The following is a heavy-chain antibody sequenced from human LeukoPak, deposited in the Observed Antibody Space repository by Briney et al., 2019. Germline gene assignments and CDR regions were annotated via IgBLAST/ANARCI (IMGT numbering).Heavy chain of an antibody. V-gene: IGHV3-9*01. D-gene: IGHD6-19*01. CDR3: AKDNRRHYTSGPNPDSLH. J-gene: IGHJ4*02. CDR1: GFTFDDYA. Sequence: GGSLRLSCAASGFTFDDYAMHWVRQPPGKGLEWVSGISWNSGSIDYADSVKGRFTISRDNAKNSLYLQMNSLRVEDTAFYYCAKDNRRHYTSGPNPDSLHWGQGALVTVSS. CDR2: ISWNSGSI.